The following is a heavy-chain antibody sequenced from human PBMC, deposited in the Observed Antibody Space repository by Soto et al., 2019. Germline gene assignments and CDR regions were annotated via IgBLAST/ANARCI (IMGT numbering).Heavy chain of an antibody. Sequence: SETLSLTCTVSGGSISSGDYYWSWIRQPPGKGLEWIGYVYYSGSTYSNPSLKSRVIISVDTSKNQFSLKLSSVTAADTAVYYCVREWRDNYGAFYNWFGPWGLGILVTVSS. CDR2: VYYSGST. CDR1: GGSISSGDYY. CDR3: VREWRDNYGAFYNWFGP. J-gene: IGHJ5*02. D-gene: IGHD4-17*01. V-gene: IGHV4-30-4*01.